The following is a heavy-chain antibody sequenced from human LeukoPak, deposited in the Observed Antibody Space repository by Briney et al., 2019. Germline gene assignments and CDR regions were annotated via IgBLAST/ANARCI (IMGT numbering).Heavy chain of an antibody. CDR3: ARRAGAYSHPYDY. Sequence: GGSLRLSCEASGFTFSTYWMSWVRQAPGKGLEWVANIRQDGSDKYYVDSVKGRFTISRDNAKNSLSLQMNSLRAEDTAVYYCARRAGAYSHPYDYWGQGTLVTVSS. V-gene: IGHV3-7*03. CDR2: IRQDGSDK. J-gene: IGHJ4*02. D-gene: IGHD4/OR15-4a*01. CDR1: GFTFSTYW.